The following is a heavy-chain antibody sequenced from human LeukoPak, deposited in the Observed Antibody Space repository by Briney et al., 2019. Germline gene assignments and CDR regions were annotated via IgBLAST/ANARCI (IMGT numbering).Heavy chain of an antibody. J-gene: IGHJ4*02. CDR1: GFXFSDYY. D-gene: IGHD3-10*01. CDR3: AGSETYYKPPAY. CDR2: ISPSSSFA. Sequence: PGGSLRLSCVTSGFXFSDYYISWIRQAPGKGLEWISYISPSSSFANYADSIKGRFTTSRDNAKNSLFLHMNSLRAEDTAVYYCAGSETYYKPPAYWGQGTLVTVSS. V-gene: IGHV3-11*03.